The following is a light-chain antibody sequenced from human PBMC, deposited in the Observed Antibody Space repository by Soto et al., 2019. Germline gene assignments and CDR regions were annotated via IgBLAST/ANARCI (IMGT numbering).Light chain of an antibody. CDR3: QQYYSSPPWT. J-gene: IGKJ1*01. CDR2: WAS. V-gene: IGKV4-1*01. CDR1: QSVLYTSNNKNY. Sequence: DIVMTQSPDSLAVSLGERATINCKSSQSVLYTSNNKNYLAWYQQKPGQPPKLLIYWASTLESGVPDRFSGSGSGTDFTLTISSLQAEDVALYYCQQYYSSPPWTFGQGTKVEIK.